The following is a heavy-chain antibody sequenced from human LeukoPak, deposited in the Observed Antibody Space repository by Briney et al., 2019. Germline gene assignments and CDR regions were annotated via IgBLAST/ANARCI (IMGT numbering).Heavy chain of an antibody. D-gene: IGHD1-1*01. CDR2: INHRGSV. Sequence: SETLSLTCGVYGGSFSGYYWIWIRQPPGKGLEWIGEINHRGSVTYNSSLKSRVTTSIDTSNGQFSLKMNSVTAADTALYFCARSRLWPTGTFEIWGRGTMVTVSS. J-gene: IGHJ3*02. V-gene: IGHV4-34*01. CDR3: ARSRLWPTGTFEI. CDR1: GGSFSGYY.